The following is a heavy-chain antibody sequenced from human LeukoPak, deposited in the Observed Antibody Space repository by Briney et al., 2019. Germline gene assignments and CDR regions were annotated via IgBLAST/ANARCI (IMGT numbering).Heavy chain of an antibody. V-gene: IGHV4-61*02. CDR2: IYASGST. CDR3: ARGVAPSIAAAGTILSFDY. Sequence: SETLSLTCSVSGASISSGSYYWSWIRQPAGKGLKWLGRIYASGSTNYNPSLKSRVTISVDTSKNQFSLKLSSVTAADTAVYYCARGVAPSIAAAGTILSFDYWGQGTLVTVSS. CDR1: GASISSGSYY. J-gene: IGHJ4*02. D-gene: IGHD6-13*01.